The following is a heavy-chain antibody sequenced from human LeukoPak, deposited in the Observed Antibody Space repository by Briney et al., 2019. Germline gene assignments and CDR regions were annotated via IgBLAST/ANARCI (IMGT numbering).Heavy chain of an antibody. V-gene: IGHV1-18*01. J-gene: IGHJ4*02. CDR2: ISAYNGNT. D-gene: IGHD3-22*01. CDR1: GYTFTSYG. CDR3: ATGANYYDSSGYLTQDY. Sequence: ASVKVSCKASGYTFTSYGISWVRQAPGQGLEWMGWISAYNGNTNYAQKLQGRVTMTTDTSTSTAYMELRSLRSDDTAVHYCATGANYYDSSGYLTQDYWGQGTLVTVSS.